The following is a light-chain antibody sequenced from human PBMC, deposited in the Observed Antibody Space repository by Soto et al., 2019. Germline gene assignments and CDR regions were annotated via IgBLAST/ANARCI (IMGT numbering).Light chain of an antibody. V-gene: IGLV1-51*02. Sequence: QSVLMQPPSISAAPGQKVTISCSGSTSNIGNNYVSWYQQLPGTAPKLLIYENNKRPSGIPDRFSGSKPGTSATLGITGLQTGDEADYYCGTWDSSLSAGVFGGGTQLTVL. CDR3: GTWDSSLSAGV. CDR2: ENN. CDR1: TSNIGNNY. J-gene: IGLJ3*02.